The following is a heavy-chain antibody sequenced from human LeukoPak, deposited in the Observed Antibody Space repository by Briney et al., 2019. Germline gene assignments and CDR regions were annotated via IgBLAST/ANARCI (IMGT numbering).Heavy chain of an antibody. CDR2: IYYIGST. CDR1: GGSISSGDYY. D-gene: IGHD4-11*01. J-gene: IGHJ5*02. Sequence: SQTLSLTCTVSGGSISSGDYYWSWIRQPPGKGLEWIGYIYYIGSTYYNPSLKSRVTISVDTSKNQFSLKLSSVTAADTAVYYCARDYSNPYNWFDPWGQGTLVTVSS. V-gene: IGHV4-30-4*08. CDR3: ARDYSNPYNWFDP.